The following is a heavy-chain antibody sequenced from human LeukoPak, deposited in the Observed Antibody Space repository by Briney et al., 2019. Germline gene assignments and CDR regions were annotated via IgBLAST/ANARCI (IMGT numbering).Heavy chain of an antibody. V-gene: IGHV5-51*01. J-gene: IGHJ4*02. CDR3: ARQYSGSYYRPYYFDS. D-gene: IGHD1-26*01. CDR1: GYSFTNYW. CDR2: IHPGDSDT. Sequence: GESLKISCKASGYSFTNYWIGWVRQMPGKGLEWMGVIHPGDSDTKYSPSFEGQVTISADRSINTAYLQWSSLKASDTAKYSCARQYSGSYYRPYYFDSWGQGTLVTVSS.